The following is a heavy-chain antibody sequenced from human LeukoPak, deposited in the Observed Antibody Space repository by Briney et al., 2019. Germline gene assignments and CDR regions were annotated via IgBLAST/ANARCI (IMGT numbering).Heavy chain of an antibody. CDR2: ISSSSSYI. CDR1: GFTFSSYA. CDR3: ARCMAAAGGDY. Sequence: GGSLRLSCAASGFTFSSYAMSWVRQAPGKGLEWVSSISSSSSYIYYADSVKGRFTISRDNAKNSLYLQMNSLRAEDTAVYYCARCMAAAGGDYWGQGTLVTVSS. J-gene: IGHJ4*02. V-gene: IGHV3-21*01. D-gene: IGHD6-13*01.